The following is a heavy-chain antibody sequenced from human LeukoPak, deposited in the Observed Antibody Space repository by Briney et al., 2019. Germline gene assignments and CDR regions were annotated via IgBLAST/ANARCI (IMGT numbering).Heavy chain of an antibody. D-gene: IGHD2-2*01. Sequence: PSETLSLTCTVSGGSISSYYWSWIRQPAGKGLEWIGRIYTSGSTNYNPPLKSRVTMSVDTSKNQFSLKLSSVTAADTAVYYCARLRVVPAALAAYYYGMDVWGQGTTVTVSS. J-gene: IGHJ6*02. CDR1: GGSISSYY. CDR3: ARLRVVPAALAAYYYGMDV. CDR2: IYTSGST. V-gene: IGHV4-4*07.